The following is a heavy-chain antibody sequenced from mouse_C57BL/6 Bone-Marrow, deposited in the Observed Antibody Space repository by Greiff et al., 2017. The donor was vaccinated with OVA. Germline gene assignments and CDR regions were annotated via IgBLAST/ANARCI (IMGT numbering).Heavy chain of an antibody. J-gene: IGHJ4*01. Sequence: VQLKESGAELVRPGASVKLSCTASGFNIKDDYMHWVKQRPEQGLEWIGWIDPENGDTEYASKFQGKATITADTSSNTAYLQLSSLTSEDTAVYYCTLDDGYYDAMDYWGQGTSVTVSS. CDR3: TLDDGYYDAMDY. CDR2: IDPENGDT. V-gene: IGHV14-4*01. D-gene: IGHD2-3*01. CDR1: GFNIKDDY.